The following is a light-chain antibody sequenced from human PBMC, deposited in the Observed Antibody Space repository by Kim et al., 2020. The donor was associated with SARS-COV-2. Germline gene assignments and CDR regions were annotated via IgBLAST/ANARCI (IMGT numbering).Light chain of an antibody. Sequence: SYELTQPPSVSVAPGKTARITCGGNDIGTKSVHWYQARPGQAPVMVIYYNTDRPSGTPERVTGSNSGNTATLTISGVEAGDEADYYCQVWDRSSEYVF. CDR2: YNT. CDR1: DIGTKS. V-gene: IGLV3-21*04. CDR3: QVWDRSSEYV. J-gene: IGLJ6*01.